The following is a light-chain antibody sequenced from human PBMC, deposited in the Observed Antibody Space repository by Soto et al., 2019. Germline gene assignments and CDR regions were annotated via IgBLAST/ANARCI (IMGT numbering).Light chain of an antibody. CDR3: QKYNSAPWT. CDR1: QGISSY. V-gene: IGKV1-27*01. J-gene: IGKJ1*01. CDR2: GAS. Sequence: IQLTQSPSSLSASVGDRVTITCRASQGISSYLAWYQQKPGKAPKLLIYGASTLQSGVPSRFSGSGSGTDFSLTISSLQPEDVATYYCQKYNSAPWTFGQGTKVDIK.